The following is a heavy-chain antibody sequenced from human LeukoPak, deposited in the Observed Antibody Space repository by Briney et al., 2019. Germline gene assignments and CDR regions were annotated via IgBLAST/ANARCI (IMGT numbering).Heavy chain of an antibody. CDR1: GLTLRNYV. V-gene: IGHV3-23*01. CDR3: AKRGVVIRVILVGLHKEAYYFDS. D-gene: IGHD3-22*01. J-gene: IGHJ4*02. CDR2: ISGSGGNT. Sequence: PGGSLRLSCAVSGLTLRNYVMSSVRQAPGKGLEWVSGISGSGGNTYYADSVKGRFTISRDNSKNTLYLQMNSLRAEDTAVYFCAKRGVVIRVILVGLHKEAYYFDSWGQGALVTVSS.